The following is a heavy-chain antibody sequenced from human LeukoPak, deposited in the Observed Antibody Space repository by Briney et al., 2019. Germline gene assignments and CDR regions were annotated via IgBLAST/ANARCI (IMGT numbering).Heavy chain of an antibody. CDR3: ASFGDCSSTSCFSLDY. Sequence: GGSLRLSCAASGFTFSSYWMSWVRQAPGKGLEWVANIKQDGSEKYYVDSVKGRFTISRDNAKNSLYLQMNSLRAEDTAVYYCASFGDCSSTSCFSLDYWGQGTLVTVSS. CDR2: IKQDGSEK. J-gene: IGHJ4*02. V-gene: IGHV3-7*01. CDR1: GFTFSSYW. D-gene: IGHD2-2*01.